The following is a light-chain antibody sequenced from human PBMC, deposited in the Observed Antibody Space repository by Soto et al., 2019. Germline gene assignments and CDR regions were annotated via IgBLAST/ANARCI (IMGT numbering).Light chain of an antibody. CDR1: QSVSSN. CDR3: QQHNNWPLT. V-gene: IGKV3-15*01. Sequence: EIVMTQSPATLSVSPGERATLSCRASQSVSSNLAWYQRKPGQAPRLLVYGASTRATGIPARFSGSGSGTQFTLTISSLQSEDFAVYYCQQHNNWPLTFGGGTKVEIK. J-gene: IGKJ4*01. CDR2: GAS.